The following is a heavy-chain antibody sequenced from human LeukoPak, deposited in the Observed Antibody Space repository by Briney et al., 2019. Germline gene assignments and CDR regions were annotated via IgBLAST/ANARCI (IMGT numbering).Heavy chain of an antibody. CDR3: ARALLSTSSRSLDY. CDR1: GFTFSSYA. J-gene: IGHJ4*02. Sequence: PGGSLRLSCAASGFTFSSYAMSWVRQAPGKGLVWVSRINSDGNNTNYADSVKGRFTISRDNAKNTLYLQMNSLRAEDTAVYYCARALLSTSSRSLDYWGQGTLVTVSS. V-gene: IGHV3-74*01. CDR2: INSDGNNT. D-gene: IGHD6-6*01.